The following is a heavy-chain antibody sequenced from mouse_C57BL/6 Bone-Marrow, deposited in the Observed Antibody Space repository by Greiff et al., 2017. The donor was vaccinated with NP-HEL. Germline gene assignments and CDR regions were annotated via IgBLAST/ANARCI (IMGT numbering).Heavy chain of an antibody. D-gene: IGHD1-1*01. CDR1: GYTFTDYY. Sequence: EVQLQQSGPELVKPGASVKISCKASGYTFTDYYMNWVKQSHGKSLEWIGDINPNNGGTSYNQKFKGKATLTVDKSSSTAYMELRILTSEDSAVYYCARDTTVPVAGLYFDYWGQGTTLTVSS. CDR2: INPNNGGT. CDR3: ARDTTVPVAGLYFDY. J-gene: IGHJ2*01. V-gene: IGHV1-26*01.